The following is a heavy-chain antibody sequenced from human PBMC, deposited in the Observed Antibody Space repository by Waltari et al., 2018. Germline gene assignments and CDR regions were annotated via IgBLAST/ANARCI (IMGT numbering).Heavy chain of an antibody. CDR3: AREGGYCSSTGCYGSDY. D-gene: IGHD2-2*01. J-gene: IGHJ4*02. Sequence: QVQLVQSGSELKKPGASVKVSCKASGYTFTSYAMNWVRQAPGQGLEWMGSINTNTGTATYAQGFTGRFVSSLDTSVRTAYLQISSLKAEDTDVYYCAREGGYCSSTGCYGSDYWGQGTLVTVSS. CDR1: GYTFTSYA. V-gene: IGHV7-4-1*02. CDR2: INTNTGTA.